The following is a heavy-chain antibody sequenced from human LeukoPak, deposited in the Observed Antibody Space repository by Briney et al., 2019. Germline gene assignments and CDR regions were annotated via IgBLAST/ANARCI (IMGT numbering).Heavy chain of an antibody. V-gene: IGHV3-23*01. CDR1: GFTFSSYA. J-gene: IGHJ4*02. CDR3: AKPLGNIVVAPAAPLGY. Sequence: PGGSLRLSCAASGFTFSSYAMSWVRQAPGKGLEWVSAISGSGGSTYYAGSVKGRFTISRDNSKNTLYLQMNSLRAEDTAVYYCAKPLGNIVVAPAAPLGYWGQGTLVTVSS. CDR2: ISGSGGST. D-gene: IGHD2-2*01.